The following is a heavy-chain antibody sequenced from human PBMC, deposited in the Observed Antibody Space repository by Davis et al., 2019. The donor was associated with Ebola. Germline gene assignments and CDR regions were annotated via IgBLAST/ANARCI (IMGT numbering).Heavy chain of an antibody. D-gene: IGHD4-17*01. V-gene: IGHV1-46*01. CDR3: ARGDGGDYEGGYYYYGMDV. CDR1: GYTFTSYY. Sequence: AASVKVSCKASGYTFTSYYMHWVRQAPGQGLEWMGIINPSGGSTSYAQKFQGRVTMTRDTSTSTVYMELSSLRSEDTAVYYCARGDGGDYEGGYYYYGMDVWGKGTTVTVSS. CDR2: INPSGGST. J-gene: IGHJ6*04.